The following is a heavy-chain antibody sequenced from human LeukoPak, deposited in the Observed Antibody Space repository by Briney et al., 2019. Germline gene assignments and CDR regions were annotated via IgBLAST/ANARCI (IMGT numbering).Heavy chain of an antibody. Sequence: ASVKVSCKASGYTFTSYGIGWVRQAPGQGLEWVGWITTYTGNTYYAQKLQGRVTMATDTSTSTAYMELGSLRSDDTAVYYCARRACTSCPFDYWGQGTLVTVSS. CDR3: ARRACTSCPFDY. CDR2: ITTYTGNT. J-gene: IGHJ4*02. CDR1: GYTFTSYG. D-gene: IGHD2-2*01. V-gene: IGHV1-18*01.